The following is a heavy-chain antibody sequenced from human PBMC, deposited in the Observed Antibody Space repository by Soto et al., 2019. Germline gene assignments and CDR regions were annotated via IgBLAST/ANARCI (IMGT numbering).Heavy chain of an antibody. D-gene: IGHD1-26*01. CDR1: GFSFRTYT. CDR3: AKARCTTTDCYVPDY. CDR2: ISGSGGSP. Sequence: EVQLSESGGGLVQTGGSLRLSCAASGFSFRTYTMSWVRQAPGKGLEWLSVISGSGGSPSYADSVQGRFVISRDNARNTLYLHMNSLRAADTAMYYCAKARCTTTDCYVPDYWGRGTLVTVSS. J-gene: IGHJ4*02. V-gene: IGHV3-23*01.